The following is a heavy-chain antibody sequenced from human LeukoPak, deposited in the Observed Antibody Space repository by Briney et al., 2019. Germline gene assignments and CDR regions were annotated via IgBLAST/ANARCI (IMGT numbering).Heavy chain of an antibody. V-gene: IGHV3-53*01. J-gene: IGHJ5*02. CDR3: ARWTYP. CDR2: IYSGGST. Sequence: GGSLRLSCEVSGFTVSDTFMSWVRQTPAKGLEWVSVIYSGGSTFYADSVKGRFTIFRDNSKNTVYLQMNNVKVEDTAVYFCARWTYPWGPGTLVTVSS. D-gene: IGHD3/OR15-3a*01. CDR1: GFTVSDTF.